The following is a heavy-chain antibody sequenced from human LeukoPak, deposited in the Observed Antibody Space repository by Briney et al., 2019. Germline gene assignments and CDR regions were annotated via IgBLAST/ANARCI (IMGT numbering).Heavy chain of an antibody. D-gene: IGHD1-26*01. Sequence: GGSLRLSCAASGFTFSSYAMSWVRQAPGKGLEWVAVISYDGSNKYYADSVKGRFTISRDNSKNTLYLQMNSLRAEDTAVYYCAKDSRIVGDAFDIWGQGTMVTVSS. V-gene: IGHV3-30*18. CDR2: ISYDGSNK. CDR1: GFTFSSYA. CDR3: AKDSRIVGDAFDI. J-gene: IGHJ3*02.